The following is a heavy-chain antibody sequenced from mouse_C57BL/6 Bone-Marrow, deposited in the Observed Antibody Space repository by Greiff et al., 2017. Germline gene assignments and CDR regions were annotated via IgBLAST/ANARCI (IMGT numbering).Heavy chain of an antibody. CDR1: DSAVFPLAY. V-gene: IGHV15-2*01. D-gene: IGHD1-1*01. J-gene: IGHJ1*03. Sequence: VQLQQSGSELRSPGSSVKLSCKDFDSAVFPLAYMSWVRQKPGLGFEWIGGILPCIGSTLYGDKFEANATSDADTLANTAYLELNMLTSEDSANYYGARGIELLWCFEVWGTGTTVTVSA. CDR2: ILPCIGST. CDR3: ARGIELLWCFEV.